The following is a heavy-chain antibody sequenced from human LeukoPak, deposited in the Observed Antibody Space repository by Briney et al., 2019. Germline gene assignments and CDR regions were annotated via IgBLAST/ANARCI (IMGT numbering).Heavy chain of an antibody. V-gene: IGHV1-69*13. Sequence: SVKVSCKASGGTFSSYAISWVRQAPGQGLEWMGGIIPIFGTANYAQKFQGRVTITADESTSTAYMELSSLRSEDTAVYYCARDYGDYEGAFDIWGQGTMVTVSS. CDR3: ARDYGDYEGAFDI. J-gene: IGHJ3*02. CDR2: IIPIFGTA. D-gene: IGHD4-17*01. CDR1: GGTFSSYA.